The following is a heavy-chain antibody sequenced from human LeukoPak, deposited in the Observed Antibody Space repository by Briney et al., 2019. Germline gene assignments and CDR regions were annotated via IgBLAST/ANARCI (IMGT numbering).Heavy chain of an antibody. V-gene: IGHV3-23*01. CDR2: ISGSGGST. CDR3: AKFAPGWGDGMDV. D-gene: IGHD3-16*01. CDR1: GFTFSSHA. Sequence: GGSLRLSCAASGFTFSSHAMSWARQAPGKGLEWVSAISGSGGSTYYADSVKGRFTISRDNSKNTLYLQMNSLRAEDTAVYFYAKFAPGWGDGMDVWGQGTTVTVSS. J-gene: IGHJ6*02.